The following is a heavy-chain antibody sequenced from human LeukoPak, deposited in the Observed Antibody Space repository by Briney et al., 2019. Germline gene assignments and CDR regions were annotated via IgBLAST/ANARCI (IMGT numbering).Heavy chain of an antibody. J-gene: IGHJ4*01. CDR1: GGSISSYY. CDR2: IYYSGST. Sequence: TSETLSLTCTVSGGSISSYYWSWIRQPPGKGLEWIGYIYYSGSTNYNPSLKSRVTISVDTSKNQFSLKLSSVTAADTAVYYCARDVAAAGTHFDYWGHGTLVTVSS. D-gene: IGHD6-13*01. V-gene: IGHV4-59*01. CDR3: ARDVAAAGTHFDY.